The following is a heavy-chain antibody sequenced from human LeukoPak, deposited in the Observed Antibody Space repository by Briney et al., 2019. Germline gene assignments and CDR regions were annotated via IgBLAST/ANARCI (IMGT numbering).Heavy chain of an antibody. J-gene: IGHJ4*02. Sequence: PGGSLRLSCAASGFTFSDYYMTWIRQAPGKGLEWVSYISSSGNTIYYADSVRGRFTISRDNAKNSLYLQMNSLRAEDTALYYCARLSSGGYTGTFDYWGQGTLVTVSS. V-gene: IGHV3-11*01. D-gene: IGHD1-26*01. CDR3: ARLSSGGYTGTFDY. CDR2: ISSSGNTI. CDR1: GFTFSDYY.